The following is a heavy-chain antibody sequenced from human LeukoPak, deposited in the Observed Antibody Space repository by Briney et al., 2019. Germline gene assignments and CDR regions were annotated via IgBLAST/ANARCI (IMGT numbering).Heavy chain of an antibody. V-gene: IGHV4-39*07. J-gene: IGHJ6*03. Sequence: SETLSLTCTVSGGSISSSSYYWGWIRQPPGKGLEWIGSIYYSGSTYYNPSLKSRVTISVDTSKNQFSLKLSSVTAADTAVYYCARAHKGWNRYYYYYYYMDVWGKGTTVTVSS. D-gene: IGHD1-1*01. CDR3: ARAHKGWNRYYYYYYYMDV. CDR2: IYYSGST. CDR1: GGSISSSSYY.